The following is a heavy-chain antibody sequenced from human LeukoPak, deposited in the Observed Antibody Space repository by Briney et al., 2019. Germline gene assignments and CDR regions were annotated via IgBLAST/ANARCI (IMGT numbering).Heavy chain of an antibody. CDR2: ICGSGGSS. D-gene: IGHD6-13*01. Sequence: WGSLRLSCAASGFTFSFSAMTWVRQPPGKGLEWVSPICGSGGSSYYADSVKGRFTVSRDNSNTTLYLQMNSLRAEDTAVSYCAKGRGSSWFTSSYSMDVWGKGTTVTVSS. CDR1: GFTFSFSA. CDR3: AKGRGSSWFTSSYSMDV. V-gene: IGHV3-23*01. J-gene: IGHJ6*03.